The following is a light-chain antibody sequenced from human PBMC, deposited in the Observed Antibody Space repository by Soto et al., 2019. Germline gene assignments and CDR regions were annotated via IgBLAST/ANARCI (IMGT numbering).Light chain of an antibody. J-gene: IGKJ1*01. CDR2: AAS. CDR1: QSISNY. V-gene: IGKV1-39*01. CDR3: QQSFSPLWT. Sequence: DIQMTQSPSSLSASVGDRVTITCRASQSISNYLNWYQQKPGKAPKLLIDAASSMQSGVPSRFSGSGSETDFTLTISSRQPDDSATYYCQQSFSPLWTFGQGTKVEV.